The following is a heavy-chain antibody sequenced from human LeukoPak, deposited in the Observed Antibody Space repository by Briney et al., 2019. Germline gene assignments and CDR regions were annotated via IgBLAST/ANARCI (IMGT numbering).Heavy chain of an antibody. J-gene: IGHJ4*02. D-gene: IGHD1-26*01. CDR1: GGTFSSYA. Sequence: ASVKVSCKASGGTFSSYAISLVRQAPGQGLEWMGGIIPIFGTANYAQKFQGRVTITADESTSTAYMEMSSLRSEDTAVYYCARDMGGSYYYFDYWGQGTLVTVSS. CDR2: IIPIFGTA. V-gene: IGHV1-69*13. CDR3: ARDMGGSYYYFDY.